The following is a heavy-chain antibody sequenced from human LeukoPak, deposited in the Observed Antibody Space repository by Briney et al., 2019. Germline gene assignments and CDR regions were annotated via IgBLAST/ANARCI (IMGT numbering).Heavy chain of an antibody. Sequence: GGSLRLSCAASGFTVSSNYMSWVRQAPGKGLEWVAVIYSGGSTYYADSVKGRFTISRDNSKNTLYLQMNSLRAEDTAVYYCARGANYYDSSGYYYGISHYFDYWGQGTLVIVSS. CDR3: ARGANYYDSSGYYYGISHYFDY. V-gene: IGHV3-66*01. CDR1: GFTVSSNY. CDR2: IYSGGST. J-gene: IGHJ4*02. D-gene: IGHD3-22*01.